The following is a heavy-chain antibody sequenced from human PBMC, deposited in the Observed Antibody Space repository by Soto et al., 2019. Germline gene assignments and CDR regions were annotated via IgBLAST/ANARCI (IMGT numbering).Heavy chain of an antibody. CDR3: ARGDPDIVVVPAASSFDY. Sequence: PGGSLRLSCAASGFTFSSYSMNWVRQAPGKGLEWVSSISSSSSYIYYADSVKGRFTISRDNAKNSLYLQMNSLRAEDTAVYYCARGDPDIVVVPAASSFDYWGQGTLVTVSS. J-gene: IGHJ4*02. CDR2: ISSSSSYI. V-gene: IGHV3-21*01. D-gene: IGHD2-2*01. CDR1: GFTFSSYS.